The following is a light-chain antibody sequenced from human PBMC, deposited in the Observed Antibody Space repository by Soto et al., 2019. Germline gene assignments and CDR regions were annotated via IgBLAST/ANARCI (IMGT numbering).Light chain of an antibody. V-gene: IGKV3-15*01. J-gene: IGKJ4*01. Sequence: EIVMTQSPATLSVSPGERATLSCRASQSVSTYLAWYQQKPGQAPRLLIFGASTRATGIPARFSGSGSGSEFTLTISSRQSEDFAVYSCQQYNNWPLVTFGGGTKLEIK. CDR1: QSVSTY. CDR2: GAS. CDR3: QQYNNWPLVT.